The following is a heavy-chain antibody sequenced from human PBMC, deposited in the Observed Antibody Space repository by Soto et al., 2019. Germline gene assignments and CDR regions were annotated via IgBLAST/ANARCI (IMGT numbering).Heavy chain of an antibody. V-gene: IGHV1-46*01. CDR1: GFTFSNYY. CDR2: INPSGDAT. CDR3: TGGADLEKLEGLIFDT. J-gene: IGHJ5*02. D-gene: IGHD1-1*01. Sequence: QVQLVQSVAEVKKPGASVKVSCEASGFTFSNYYMHWIRQAPGQGLEWMGIINPSGDATTFAQKYRDRGTLTRGSSQVYKEVSSMRSEDTDVYCCTGGADLEKLEGLIFDTFGQGTLVTFSS.